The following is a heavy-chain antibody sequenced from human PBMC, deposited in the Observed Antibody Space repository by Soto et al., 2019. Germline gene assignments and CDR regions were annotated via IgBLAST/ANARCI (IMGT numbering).Heavy chain of an antibody. Sequence: QVQLVESGGGVVQPGRSLRLSCVATGFTFSSYGMNWVRQAPGKGLEWVAVIWYDGSKQYYADSVKGRFSIPRDNSKDTLYLQMNSLRAEDTAVYYCARDVVGYCRSSTCENSDYWGQGTLVTVSS. CDR3: ARDVVGYCRSSTCENSDY. CDR1: GFTFSSYG. J-gene: IGHJ4*02. V-gene: IGHV3-33*01. CDR2: IWYDGSKQ. D-gene: IGHD2-2*01.